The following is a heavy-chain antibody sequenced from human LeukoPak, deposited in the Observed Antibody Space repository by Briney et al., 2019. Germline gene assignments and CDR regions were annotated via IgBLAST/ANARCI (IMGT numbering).Heavy chain of an antibody. CDR1: GGSISSSNW. CDR2: IYHSGST. Sequence: PSETLSLTCAVSGGSISSSNWWSWVRQPPGKGPEWIGEIYHSGSTNYNPSLKSRVTISVDKSKNQFSLKLSSVTAADTAVYYCARVQSPRLDPLPDAFDIWGQGTMVTVSS. V-gene: IGHV4-4*02. J-gene: IGHJ3*02. D-gene: IGHD1-1*01. CDR3: ARVQSPRLDPLPDAFDI.